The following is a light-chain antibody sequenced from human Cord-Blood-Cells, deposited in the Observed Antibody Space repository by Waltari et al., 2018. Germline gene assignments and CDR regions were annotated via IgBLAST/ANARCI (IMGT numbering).Light chain of an antibody. CDR2: GKN. Sequence: SSELTQDPAVSVALGQTVRITCQGDSLRSYYASWYQQKPGQAPVLVIYGKNNRTSGIPDRFFGSHSGKQASLNITWAQGEDGAGFYRKSRDSRGNPWGFRGGTKLTVL. CDR1: SLRSYY. CDR3: KSRDSRGNPWG. V-gene: IGLV3-19*01. J-gene: IGLJ3*02.